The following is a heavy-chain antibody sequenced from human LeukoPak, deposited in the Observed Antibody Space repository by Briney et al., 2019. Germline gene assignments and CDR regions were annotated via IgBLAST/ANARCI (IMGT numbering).Heavy chain of an antibody. CDR1: GYTFTSYG. V-gene: IGHV1-18*01. J-gene: IGHJ6*02. CDR2: ISAYNGNT. Sequence: ASVKVSCKASGYTFTSYGISWVRQAPGQGLEWMGWISAYNGNTNYAQKLQGRVTMTTDTSTSTAYMELRSLRSDDTAVYYCARDGGTTTYYYYGMDVWGQGTTVTVSS. D-gene: IGHD4-17*01. CDR3: ARDGGTTTYYYYGMDV.